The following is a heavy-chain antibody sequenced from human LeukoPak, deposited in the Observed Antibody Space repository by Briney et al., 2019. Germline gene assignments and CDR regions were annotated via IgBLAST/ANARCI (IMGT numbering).Heavy chain of an antibody. D-gene: IGHD5-12*01. CDR1: GFTFSSYS. Sequence: PGGSLRLSRAASGFTFSSYSMNWVRQAPGKGLEWVSSISSSSSYIYYADSVKGRFTISRDNAKNSLYLQMNSLRAEGTAVYYCARDLLGGYDFEGSSWGQGTLVTVSS. V-gene: IGHV3-21*01. J-gene: IGHJ5*02. CDR3: ARDLLGGYDFEGSS. CDR2: ISSSSSYI.